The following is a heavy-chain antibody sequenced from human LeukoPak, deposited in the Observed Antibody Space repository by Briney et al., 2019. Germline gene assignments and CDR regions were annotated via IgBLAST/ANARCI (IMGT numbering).Heavy chain of an antibody. CDR1: GYTFTGFC. J-gene: IGHJ1*01. CDR2: LNPNSGGT. CDR3: ARGLDNYSGSGSYYNGDPLFQQ. Sequence: SVKVSCKASGYTFTGFCIHWVRQAPGQGLEWMGWLNPNSGGTNYAQNYQGRVTMTRDTSNSTGYMELSRLRSDDTVVYYCARGLDNYSGSGSYYNGDPLFQQWGQGTLVTVSS. D-gene: IGHD3-10*01. V-gene: IGHV1-2*02.